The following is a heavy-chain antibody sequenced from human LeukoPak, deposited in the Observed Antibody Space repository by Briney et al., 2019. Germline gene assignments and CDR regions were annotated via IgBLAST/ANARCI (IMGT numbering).Heavy chain of an antibody. V-gene: IGHV4-39*01. J-gene: IGHJ4*02. D-gene: IGHD6-19*01. Sequence: SETLSLTCTVSGGSISSSSYYWGWIRQPPGKGLEWIGSIYYSGSTYYNPSLKSRVTISVDTSKNQFTLKLSSVTAADTAVYYCARQGYSSGWFRYYFDYWGQGTLVTVSS. CDR2: IYYSGST. CDR1: GGSISSSSYY. CDR3: ARQGYSSGWFRYYFDY.